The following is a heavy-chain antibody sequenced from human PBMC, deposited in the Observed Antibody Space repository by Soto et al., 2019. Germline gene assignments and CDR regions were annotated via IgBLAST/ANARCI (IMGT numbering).Heavy chain of an antibody. CDR1: GFIFENFG. D-gene: IGHD1-26*01. CDR3: AKNQGVELVPLATVDWFDP. V-gene: IGHV3-23*01. CDR2: ISGSGFKK. Sequence: PRGSLRPYGAASGFIFENFGMSWVRQAPGKGLEWISSISGSGFKKYYADSVKGRFTISRDNSKSTVYLELNNLSAEDTAVYHCAKNQGVELVPLATVDWFDPWGQGSVVTVSS. J-gene: IGHJ5*02.